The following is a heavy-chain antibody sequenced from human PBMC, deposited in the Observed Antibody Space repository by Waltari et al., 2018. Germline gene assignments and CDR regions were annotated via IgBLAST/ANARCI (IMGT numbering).Heavy chain of an antibody. Sequence: QVQLRESGPGLVKSSETLSLTCSVSGGSLGTHYWRWIRQSPGKGLEWIGYVPSSGSTDYNPSFRGRVTMSADASKNQFSLTLKSLTAADTATYFCARALWRVGTRGDFFDIWGRGTTVTVS. D-gene: IGHD1-7*01. CDR2: VPSSGST. CDR1: GGSLGTHY. CDR3: ARALWRVGTRGDFFDI. V-gene: IGHV4-59*11. J-gene: IGHJ3*02.